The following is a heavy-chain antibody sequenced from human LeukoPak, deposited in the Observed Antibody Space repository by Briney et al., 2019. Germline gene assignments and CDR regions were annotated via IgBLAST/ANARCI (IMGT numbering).Heavy chain of an antibody. Sequence: QSGGSLRLSCAASGFTFSSYAMSWVRQAPGKGLEWVSAISGSGGSTYYADSVKGRFTISRDNSKNTLYLQMNSLRAEDTAVYYCAKYYDSSGYYYVRRDYFDYWGQGTLVTVSS. J-gene: IGHJ4*02. D-gene: IGHD3-22*01. CDR2: ISGSGGST. CDR1: GFTFSSYA. V-gene: IGHV3-23*01. CDR3: AKYYDSSGYYYVRRDYFDY.